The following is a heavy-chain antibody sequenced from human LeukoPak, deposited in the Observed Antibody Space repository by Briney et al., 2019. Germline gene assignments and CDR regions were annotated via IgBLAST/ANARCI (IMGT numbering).Heavy chain of an antibody. CDR3: ARDYDFWSGYVYNWFDP. CDR2: IYHSGST. D-gene: IGHD3-3*01. Sequence: PSETLSLTCTVSGYSISSGYYWGWIRQPPGKGLEWIGSIYHSGSTYYNPSLKSRVTISVDTSKNQFSLKLSSVTAADTAVYYCARDYDFWSGYVYNWFDPWGQGTLVTVSS. CDR1: GYSISSGYY. V-gene: IGHV4-38-2*02. J-gene: IGHJ5*02.